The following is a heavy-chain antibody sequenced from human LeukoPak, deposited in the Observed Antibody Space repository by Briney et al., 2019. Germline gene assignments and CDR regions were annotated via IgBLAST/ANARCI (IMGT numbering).Heavy chain of an antibody. J-gene: IGHJ4*02. Sequence: GGSLRLSCAASGFTFSSYWMSWVRQAPGKGLEWVANIKQDGSEKYYVDSVKGRFTISRDNAKNSLYLQMNGLRAEDTAVYYCARDRAARGYYYDSSGYLIDYWGQGTLVTVSS. D-gene: IGHD3-22*01. V-gene: IGHV3-7*01. CDR3: ARDRAARGYYYDSSGYLIDY. CDR1: GFTFSSYW. CDR2: IKQDGSEK.